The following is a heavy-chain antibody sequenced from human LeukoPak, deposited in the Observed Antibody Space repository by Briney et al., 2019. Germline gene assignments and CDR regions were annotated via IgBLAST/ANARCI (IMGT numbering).Heavy chain of an antibody. CDR2: ISSNGGST. CDR1: GFTFSSYA. CDR3: AREGNNYYYYMDV. J-gene: IGHJ6*03. V-gene: IGHV3-64*01. Sequence: PGGSLRLSCTASGFTFSSYAMHWVRQAPGKGLEYVSAISSNGGSTYYANSVKGRFTISRDNSKNTLYLQMNSLRPEDTAVYYCAREGNNYYYYMDVWGKGTTVTVSS.